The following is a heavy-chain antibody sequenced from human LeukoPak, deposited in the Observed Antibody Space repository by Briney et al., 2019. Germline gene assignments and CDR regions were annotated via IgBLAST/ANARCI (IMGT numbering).Heavy chain of an antibody. CDR1: GYSISSGDY. CDR3: ARITGSYYYYYMDV. Sequence: PSETLSLTCAVSGYSISSGDYWGWIRQPPGEGLEWIGNIYHSGSTFYNPSLKSRVTISVHMSKNQFSLKLSSVTAADTAVYYCARITGSYYYYYMDVWGKGTTVTVSS. CDR2: IYHSGST. D-gene: IGHD3-10*01. J-gene: IGHJ6*03. V-gene: IGHV4-38-2*01.